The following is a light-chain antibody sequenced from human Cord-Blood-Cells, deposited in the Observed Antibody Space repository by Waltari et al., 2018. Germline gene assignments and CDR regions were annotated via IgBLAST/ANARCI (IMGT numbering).Light chain of an antibody. CDR1: QSISSY. J-gene: IGKJ4*01. V-gene: IGKV1-39*01. CDR2: AAS. CDR3: QQSYSTPPGT. Sequence: DIQMTQSPSSLSASVGDRVTITCRASQSISSYLNWYQQKPGKAPKLLIYAASSLQRGVPSRFSGSVSGTDFTLTISSLQPEDFSTYYCQQSYSTPPGTFGGGTKVEIK.